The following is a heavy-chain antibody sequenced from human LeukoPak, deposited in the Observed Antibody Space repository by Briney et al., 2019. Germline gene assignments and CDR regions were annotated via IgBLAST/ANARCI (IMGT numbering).Heavy chain of an antibody. CDR1: GFTFSSYA. CDR3: AREPDGYNSYYFDY. Sequence: GGSLRLSCAASGFTFSSYAMHWVRQAPGKGLEWVAVISCDGSNKYYADSVKGRFTISRDNSKNTLYLQMNSLRAEDTAVYYCAREPDGYNSYYFDYWGQGTLVTVSS. D-gene: IGHD5-24*01. CDR2: ISCDGSNK. J-gene: IGHJ4*02. V-gene: IGHV3-30*04.